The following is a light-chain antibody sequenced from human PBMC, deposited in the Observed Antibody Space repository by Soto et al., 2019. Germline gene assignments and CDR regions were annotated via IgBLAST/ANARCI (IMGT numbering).Light chain of an antibody. J-gene: IGKJ1*01. Sequence: EIVLTQSPDTLSLSPGERATLSCRASQSVSGNNLAWYQQKPGQAPRLLIHGASNRASGIPDRFSGSGSGTDFTLTVSRLEHEDFAEYYCQQYASLKTFGQGTKVEVK. CDR2: GAS. CDR3: QQYASLKT. CDR1: QSVSGNN. V-gene: IGKV3-20*01.